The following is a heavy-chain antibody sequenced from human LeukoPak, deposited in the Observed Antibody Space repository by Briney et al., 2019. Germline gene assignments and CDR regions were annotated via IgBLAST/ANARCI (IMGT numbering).Heavy chain of an antibody. CDR2: ISAGGVSLFSGSGSAT. CDR3: VKEGYYGWGSSPTFYFDY. CDR1: GFTFSNYA. Sequence: GGSLRLSCAASGFTFSNYAMIWVRQAPGKGLQWVSVISAGGVSLFSGSGSATYYADSAKGRFTISKDNSRNTVFLQMNRLRPEDTAVYYCVKEGYYGWGSSPTFYFDYWGQGTRVTVSS. D-gene: IGHD3-10*01. J-gene: IGHJ4*02. V-gene: IGHV3-23*01.